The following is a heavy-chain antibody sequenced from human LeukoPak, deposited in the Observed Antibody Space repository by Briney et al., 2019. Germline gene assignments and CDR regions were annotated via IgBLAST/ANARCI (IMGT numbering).Heavy chain of an antibody. D-gene: IGHD1-26*01. CDR3: ARQGRPLPYFQH. J-gene: IGHJ1*01. CDR1: GGSISSSSYY. Sequence: PSETLSLTCTVSGGSISSSSYYWGWIRQPPGKGLEWIGEINHSGSTNYNPSLKSRVTISVDTSKNQFSLKLSSVTAADTAVYYCARQGRPLPYFQHWGQGTLVTVSS. V-gene: IGHV4-39*01. CDR2: INHSGST.